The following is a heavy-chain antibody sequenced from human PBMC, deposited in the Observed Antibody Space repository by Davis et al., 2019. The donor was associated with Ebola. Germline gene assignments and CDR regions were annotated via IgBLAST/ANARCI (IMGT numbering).Heavy chain of an antibody. CDR1: GYSFTSYW. CDR3: ARHARYYGSGSQVYYYYGMDV. V-gene: IGHV5-51*01. D-gene: IGHD3-10*01. J-gene: IGHJ6*02. Sequence: GESLKISCKGSGYSFTSYWIGWVRQMPGKGLEWMGIIYPGDSDTRYSPSFQGQVTISADKSISPAYLQWSSLKASDTAMYYCARHARYYGSGSQVYYYYGMDVWGQGTTVTVSS. CDR2: IYPGDSDT.